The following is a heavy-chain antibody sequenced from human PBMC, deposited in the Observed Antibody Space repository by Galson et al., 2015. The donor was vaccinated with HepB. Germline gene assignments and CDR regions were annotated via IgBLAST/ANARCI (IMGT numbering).Heavy chain of an antibody. Sequence: SLRLSCAASGFTFDDYAMHWVRQAPGKGLEWVSGISWNSGSIGYADSVKGRFTISRDNAKNSLYLQMNSLRAEDTALYYCAKDNGAHSSRFSSWAFDIWGQGTMVTVSS. D-gene: IGHD6-13*01. J-gene: IGHJ3*02. CDR1: GFTFDDYA. V-gene: IGHV3-9*01. CDR2: ISWNSGSI. CDR3: AKDNGAHSSRFSSWAFDI.